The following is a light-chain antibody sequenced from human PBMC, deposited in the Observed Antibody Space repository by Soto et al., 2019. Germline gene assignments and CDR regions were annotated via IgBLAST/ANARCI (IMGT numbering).Light chain of an antibody. CDR3: QTSHRGLIGLI. CDR1: GSNLGTGFD. J-gene: IGLJ1*01. CDR2: GTS. V-gene: IGLV1-40*01. Sequence: QSVLTQPHSVSGAPGQRVTIACTGNGSNLGTGFDVHGYRQFPGRAPKLLLSGTSHRPSGVPDRFSGSKSGTSASLAITGLQADDEADYYCQTSHRGLIGLIFGTGTKETVL.